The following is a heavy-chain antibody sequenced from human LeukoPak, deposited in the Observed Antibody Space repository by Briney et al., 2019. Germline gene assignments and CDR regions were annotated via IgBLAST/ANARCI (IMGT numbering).Heavy chain of an antibody. CDR2: IYPGDSDT. CDR3: ARQLSGWSDYYYYMDV. J-gene: IGHJ6*03. D-gene: IGHD6-19*01. CDR1: GYSFTSYW. V-gene: IGHV5-51*01. Sequence: GASLKISCKGSGYSFTSYWIGWVRQLPGKGLEWMGIIYPGDSDTRYSPSFQGQVTISADKSISTAYLQWSSLKASDTAMYYCARQLSGWSDYYYYMDVWGKGTTVTVSS.